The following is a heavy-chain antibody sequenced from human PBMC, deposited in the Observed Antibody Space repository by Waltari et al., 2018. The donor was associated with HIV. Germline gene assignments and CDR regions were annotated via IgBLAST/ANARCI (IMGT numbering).Heavy chain of an antibody. CDR1: NASINTARHY. V-gene: IGHV4-39*01. CDR2: IYHSGVA. Sequence: QVHLRESGPALVKPWETLSLTCTVSNASINTARHYWAWVRQSPGKGPEWIASIYHSGVAYYSPSFKSRVTISVDKSKNEFYLKLRSVTASDSGVFFCARQDKGGKREELLTSWGPG. J-gene: IGHJ5*02. CDR3: ARQDKGGKREELLTS. D-gene: IGHD1-26*01.